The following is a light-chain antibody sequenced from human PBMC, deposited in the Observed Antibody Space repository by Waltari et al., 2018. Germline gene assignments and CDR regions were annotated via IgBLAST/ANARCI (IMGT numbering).Light chain of an antibody. CDR1: PSISRN. CDR3: QRYNNWRT. V-gene: IGKV3-15*01. J-gene: IGKJ2*01. CDR2: AAS. Sequence: EVLLTQSLATLSMSPAERATRTCRASPSISRNLAWYQQKPGQAPRLLIYAASTRATGVPARFSGSGSGTDFTLTISSLQSEDFAVYYCQRYNNWRTFGQGTRLEIK.